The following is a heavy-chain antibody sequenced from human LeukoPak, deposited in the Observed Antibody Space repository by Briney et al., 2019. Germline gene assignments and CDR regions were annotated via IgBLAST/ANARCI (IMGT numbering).Heavy chain of an antibody. V-gene: IGHV4-39*07. D-gene: IGHD2-15*01. CDR3: ARDMGYCSGGSCYRADYYYGMDV. CDR2: IYYSGST. J-gene: IGHJ6*02. Sequence: SETLSLTCTVSGGSISSSSYYWGWIRQPPGKGLEWIGSIYYSGSTYYNPSLKSRVTISVDTSKNQFSLKLSSVTAADTAVYYCARDMGYCSGGSCYRADYYYGMDVWGQGTTVTVSS. CDR1: GGSISSSSYY.